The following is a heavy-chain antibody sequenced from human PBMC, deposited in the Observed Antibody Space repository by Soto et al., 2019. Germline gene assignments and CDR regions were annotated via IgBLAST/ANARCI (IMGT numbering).Heavy chain of an antibody. V-gene: IGHV3-72*01. CDR3: ARDRGGDYDFWSGFASYDYYMDV. CDR1: GFTFSDHY. J-gene: IGHJ6*03. CDR2: TRNKANSYTT. Sequence: PGGSLRLSCAASGFTFSDHYMDWVRQAPGKGLEWVGRTRNKANSYTTEYAASVKGRFTISRDDSKNSLYLQMNSLKTEDTAVYYCARDRGGDYDFWSGFASYDYYMDVWGKGTTVTVSS. D-gene: IGHD3-3*01.